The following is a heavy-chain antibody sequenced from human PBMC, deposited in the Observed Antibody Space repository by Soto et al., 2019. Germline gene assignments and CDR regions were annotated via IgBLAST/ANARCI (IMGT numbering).Heavy chain of an antibody. J-gene: IGHJ5*02. V-gene: IGHV1-18*01. Sequence: QVQLVQSGAEVKKPGASVMVSCKTSGYIFTSYGVSWVRQAPGQGLEWMGWITAYNGNTNYAQKFQGRVTMIKDTSTTTAYMELKSLRSDDTAVYYCARGGVGATSGWFDPWGQGTLVTVSS. CDR3: ARGGVGATSGWFDP. CDR2: ITAYNGNT. CDR1: GYIFTSYG. D-gene: IGHD1-26*01.